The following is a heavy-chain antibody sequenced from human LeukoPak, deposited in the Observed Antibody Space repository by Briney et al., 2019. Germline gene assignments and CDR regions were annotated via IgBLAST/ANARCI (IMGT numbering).Heavy chain of an antibody. CDR1: GGSFSGYY. CDR3: ARAHGSGSYYAPFAYFDY. Sequence: SETLSLTCAVYGGSFSGYYWSWIRQPPGKGLEWIGEINHSGSTNYNPSLKSRVTISVDTSKNQFSLKLSSVTAADTAVYYCARAHGSGSYYAPFAYFDYWGQGTLVTVSS. J-gene: IGHJ4*02. CDR2: INHSGST. V-gene: IGHV4-34*01. D-gene: IGHD3-10*01.